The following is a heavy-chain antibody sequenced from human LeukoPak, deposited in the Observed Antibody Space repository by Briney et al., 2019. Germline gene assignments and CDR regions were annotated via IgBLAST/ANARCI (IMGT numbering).Heavy chain of an antibody. CDR3: GRDRVWTVLY. Sequence: PGGSLRLSCAASGFTFNNYWMNWVRQAPGKGLEWVANIKQDGSEKYYVDSVKGRFTISRDNAKNLLYLEMSSLRAEDTAVYFCGRDRVWTVLYWGLGTPVTVSS. CDR2: IKQDGSEK. D-gene: IGHD6-6*01. CDR1: GFTFNNYW. J-gene: IGHJ4*02. V-gene: IGHV3-7*03.